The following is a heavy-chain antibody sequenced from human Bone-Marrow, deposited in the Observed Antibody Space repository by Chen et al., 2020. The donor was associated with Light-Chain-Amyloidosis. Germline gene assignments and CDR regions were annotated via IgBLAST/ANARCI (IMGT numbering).Heavy chain of an antibody. V-gene: IGHV3-7*01. Sequence: EVELVESGGGLVQPGGSLRLSCESSGFTFSNYWMTWVRQAPGKGLEWVANIDENGSVKHYVDSVKGRFTISRDNAKNSLYLQMNSLRAEDTAVYYCAGSWRELLVSPYYYMDVWGKGTTVTVSS. CDR2: IDENGSVK. D-gene: IGHD1-26*01. J-gene: IGHJ6*03. CDR3: AGSWRELLVSPYYYMDV. CDR1: GFTFSNYW.